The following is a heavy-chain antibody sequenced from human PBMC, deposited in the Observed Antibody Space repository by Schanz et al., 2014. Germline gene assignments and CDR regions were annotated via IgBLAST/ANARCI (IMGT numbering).Heavy chain of an antibody. CDR1: GLNFDYYG. D-gene: IGHD2-2*01. CDR2: ISNSGTYT. J-gene: IGHJ4*02. Sequence: QVQLVESGGGVVQPGRSLRLSCATSGLNFDYYGMTWMRQAPGKGLEWISYISNSGTYTKYADSVKGRFVISRDNARSSLYLQMNSLSAEDTAVYYCAKVAPAATYLDSWGLGTLVTVSS. CDR3: AKVAPAATYLDS. V-gene: IGHV3-11*05.